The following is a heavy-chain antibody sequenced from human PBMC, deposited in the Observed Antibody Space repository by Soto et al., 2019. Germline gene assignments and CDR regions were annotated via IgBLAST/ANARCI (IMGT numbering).Heavy chain of an antibody. CDR1: GFTFSSYG. CDR3: ARDPNYDFWSGYYGYYYYGTDV. CDR2: IWYDGSNK. D-gene: IGHD3-3*01. V-gene: IGHV3-33*01. Sequence: GGSLRLSCAASGFTFSSYGMHWVRQAPGKGLEWVAVIWYDGSNKYYADSVKGRFTISRDNSKNTLYLQMNSLRAEDTAVYYCARDPNYDFWSGYYGYYYYGTDVWGQGTTVTVSS. J-gene: IGHJ6*02.